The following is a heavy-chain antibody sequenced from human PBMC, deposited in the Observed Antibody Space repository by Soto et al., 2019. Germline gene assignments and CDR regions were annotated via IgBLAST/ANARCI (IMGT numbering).Heavy chain of an antibody. CDR2: IYWDDDE. CDR1: GFSLRASGVG. Sequence: QITLKESGPTLVKPTQTLTLTCTFSGFSLRASGVGVHWIRQSQGKALEWLALIYWDDDERYNPSLKSRLTITKDTSKNQVVLTMTNMDAVDTATYWCARRAGGTMDYWGQGTLVTVS. J-gene: IGHJ4*02. D-gene: IGHD6-13*01. V-gene: IGHV2-5*02. CDR3: ARRAGGTMDY.